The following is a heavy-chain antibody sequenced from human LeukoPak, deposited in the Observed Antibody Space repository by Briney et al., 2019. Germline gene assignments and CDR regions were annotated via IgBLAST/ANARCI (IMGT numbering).Heavy chain of an antibody. D-gene: IGHD2-15*01. J-gene: IGHJ3*02. CDR3: AKGPGLIVVVVAAADAFDI. Sequence: PGGSLRLSCAASGFTFSSYAMSWVRQAPGKGLEWVSAISGSGGSTYYADSVKGGFTIARENSKKTVYLQMNSLRAEHTAVYYCAKGPGLIVVVVAAADAFDIWGQGTMVTVSS. CDR1: GFTFSSYA. V-gene: IGHV3-23*01. CDR2: ISGSGGST.